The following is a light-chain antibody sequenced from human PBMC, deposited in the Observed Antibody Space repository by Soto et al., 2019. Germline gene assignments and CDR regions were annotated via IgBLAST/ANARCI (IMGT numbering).Light chain of an antibody. CDR1: QSISSN. Sequence: EIVMTQSPATLSVSPGERVTLSCRASQSISSNLAWYQQKPGQAPTLVIFGASTRAPGIPIRFSGSGSGTEFTLTISSLQADAFAVYYCQQCKSWPLTFGQGTRLEIK. V-gene: IGKV3-15*01. CDR3: QQCKSWPLT. CDR2: GAS. J-gene: IGKJ5*01.